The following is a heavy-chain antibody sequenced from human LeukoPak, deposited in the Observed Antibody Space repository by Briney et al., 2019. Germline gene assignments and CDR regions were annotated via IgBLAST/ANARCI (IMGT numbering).Heavy chain of an antibody. CDR3: ARSPLGFWSGHFDY. V-gene: IGHV1-69*13. Sequence: ASVKVSCKVSGGTFSSYAISWVRQAPGQGLEWMGGIIPIFGTANYAQKFQGRVTITADESTSTAYMELSSLRSEDTAVYYCARSPLGFWSGHFDYWGQGTLVTVSS. CDR2: IIPIFGTA. J-gene: IGHJ4*02. CDR1: GGTFSSYA. D-gene: IGHD3-3*01.